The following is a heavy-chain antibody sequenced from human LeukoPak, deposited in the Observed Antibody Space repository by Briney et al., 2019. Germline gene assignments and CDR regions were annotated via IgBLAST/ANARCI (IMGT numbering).Heavy chain of an antibody. D-gene: IGHD7-27*01. CDR2: IKQDGSEK. Sequence: GGSLRLSCAASGFTFSSYWMSWVRQAPGKGVEWVANIKQDGSEKYYVDSVKGRFTISRDNAKNSLYLQMNSLRAGDTAMYYCGRDLNWGAFDIRGLRTLVTVSS. CDR1: GFTFSSYW. CDR3: GRDLNWGAFDI. V-gene: IGHV3-7*03. J-gene: IGHJ3*02.